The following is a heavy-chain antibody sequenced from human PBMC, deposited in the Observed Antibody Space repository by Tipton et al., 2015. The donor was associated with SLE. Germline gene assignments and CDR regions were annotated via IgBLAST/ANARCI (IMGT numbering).Heavy chain of an antibody. D-gene: IGHD7-27*01. CDR2: INHSGST. V-gene: IGHV4-34*01. J-gene: IGHJ5*02. CDR3: ARPSGGNWGVWFDP. CDR1: GGSFSGYY. Sequence: TLSLTCAVYGGSFSGYYWSWSRQSPGKGLEWIGEINHSGSTNYNPSLKSRVTISVDTSKNQSSLKLSSVTAADTAVYYCARPSGGNWGVWFDPWGQGTLVTVSS.